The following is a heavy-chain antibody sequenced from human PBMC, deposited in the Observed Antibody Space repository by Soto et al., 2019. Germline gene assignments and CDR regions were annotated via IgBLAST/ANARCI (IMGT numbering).Heavy chain of an antibody. CDR2: INPSGGST. Sequence: ASVKVSCKASGYTFTSYYMHWVRQAPGQGLEWMGIINPSGGSTSYAQKFQGRVTMTRDTSTSTVYMELSSLRSEDTAVYYCARAYDSSGYSYYYGMDVWGQGTTVTVS. CDR1: GYTFTSYY. J-gene: IGHJ6*02. V-gene: IGHV1-46*01. D-gene: IGHD3-22*01. CDR3: ARAYDSSGYSYYYGMDV.